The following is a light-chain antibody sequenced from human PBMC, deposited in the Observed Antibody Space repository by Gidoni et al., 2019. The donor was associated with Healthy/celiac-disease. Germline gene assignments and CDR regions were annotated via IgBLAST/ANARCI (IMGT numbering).Light chain of an antibody. J-gene: IGKJ2*01. V-gene: IGKV3-15*01. CDR1: QSVSSN. CDR3: QQYNNWPYT. Sequence: EIVITQSPATLSVSPVEIATLSCRASQSVSSNLAWYQQKPGQAPRRLSYGASTRATGIPARFSGSGYGTEFTLTIRSLQYEDFAVYYSQQYNNWPYTFGQGTKLEIK. CDR2: GAS.